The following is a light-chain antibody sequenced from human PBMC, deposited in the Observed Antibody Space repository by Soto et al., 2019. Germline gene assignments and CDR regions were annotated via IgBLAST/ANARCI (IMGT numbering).Light chain of an antibody. Sequence: EIVLTQSPGTLSLSPGERATLSCRTSQSVSSSYLAWYQQKPGQAPRLLIYGASSRATGIPDRFSGSGSGTDLTLTINRLEPEDVAVYFCQQFGSSPLYAFGQGTNLEIK. V-gene: IGKV3-20*01. J-gene: IGKJ2*01. CDR2: GAS. CDR3: QQFGSSPLYA. CDR1: QSVSSSY.